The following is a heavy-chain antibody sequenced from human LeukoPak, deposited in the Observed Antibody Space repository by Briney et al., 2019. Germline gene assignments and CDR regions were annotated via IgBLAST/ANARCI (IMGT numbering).Heavy chain of an antibody. Sequence: ASVKVSCKASGYTFTGYYMHWVRQAPGQGLEWMGWINPNSGGTNYAQKFQGRVTMTRDTSISTAYMELSRLRSDDTAVYYCASAEFLYKGAYYYYGMDVWGQGTTVTVSS. V-gene: IGHV1-2*02. CDR1: GYTFTGYY. CDR2: INPNSGGT. D-gene: IGHD1-1*01. CDR3: ASAEFLYKGAYYYYGMDV. J-gene: IGHJ6*02.